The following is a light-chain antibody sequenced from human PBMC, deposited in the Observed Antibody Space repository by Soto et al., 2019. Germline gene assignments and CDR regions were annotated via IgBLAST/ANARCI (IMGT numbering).Light chain of an antibody. CDR1: VLAKKY. V-gene: IGLV3-27*01. CDR2: KDS. Sequence: SYELTQPSSVSVSPGQTARITCSGDVLAKKYARWFQQKPGQAPVLVIYKDSERPSGIPERFSGSSSGTTGTLTISGAQVEDEDDYYCYSAADNNVVFGGGTKLPVL. J-gene: IGLJ2*01. CDR3: YSAADNNVV.